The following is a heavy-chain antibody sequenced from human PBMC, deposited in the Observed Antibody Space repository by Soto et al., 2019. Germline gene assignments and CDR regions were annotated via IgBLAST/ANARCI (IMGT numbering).Heavy chain of an antibody. CDR3: ARGGSGYTWFNEF. D-gene: IGHD3-22*01. Sequence: QVQLEESGGGVVQPGRSLRLSCEASGFTFNTYSMHWVRQPPGKGLEWLAAIWYDGTQKYYADSVKGRFIISRDNSKKTLYLEMNSLRAEDTAVYYCARGGSGYTWFNEFWGQGTLVTVSS. CDR1: GFTFNTYS. J-gene: IGHJ4*02. V-gene: IGHV3-33*01. CDR2: IWYDGTQK.